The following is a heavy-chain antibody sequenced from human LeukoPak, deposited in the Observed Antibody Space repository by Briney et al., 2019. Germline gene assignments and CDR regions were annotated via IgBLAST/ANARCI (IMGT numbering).Heavy chain of an antibody. V-gene: IGHV1-69*13. CDR1: GGTFSSYA. J-gene: IGHJ4*02. D-gene: IGHD3-22*01. Sequence: SVKVSCKASGGTFSSYAISWVRQAPGQGLEWMGGIIPIFGTANYAQKFQGRVTITADESTSTAYMELSSLRSEDTAVYHCARRLYYDSSGYYFDYWGQGTLVTVSS. CDR2: IIPIFGTA. CDR3: ARRLYYDSSGYYFDY.